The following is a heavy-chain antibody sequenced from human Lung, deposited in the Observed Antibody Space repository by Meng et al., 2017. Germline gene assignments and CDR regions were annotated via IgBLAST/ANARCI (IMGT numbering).Heavy chain of an antibody. Sequence: QVKLQQWGAGLLNTSETLPLTCVVSGGSFSDYYWSWIRQPPGKGLEWIGEINHSGSTNYNPSLESRATISVDTSQNNLSLKLSSVTAADSAVYYCARGPTTMAHDFDYWGQGTLVTVSS. CDR1: GGSFSDYY. J-gene: IGHJ4*02. V-gene: IGHV4-34*01. CDR2: INHSGST. CDR3: ARGPTTMAHDFDY. D-gene: IGHD4-11*01.